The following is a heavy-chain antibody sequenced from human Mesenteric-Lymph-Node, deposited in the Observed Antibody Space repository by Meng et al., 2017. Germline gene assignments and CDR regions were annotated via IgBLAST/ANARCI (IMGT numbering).Heavy chain of an antibody. CDR3: AREKYYYDSSGYPYYYGMDV. D-gene: IGHD3-22*01. V-gene: IGHV4-39*07. CDR2: IYYSGST. J-gene: IGHJ6*02. Sequence: GSLRLSCTVSGGSISSSSYYWGWIRQPPGKGLEWIGSIYYSGSTYYNPSLKSRVTISVDTSKNQFSLKLSSVTAADTAVYYCAREKYYYDSSGYPYYYGMDVWGQGNAGHRLL. CDR1: GGSISSSSYY.